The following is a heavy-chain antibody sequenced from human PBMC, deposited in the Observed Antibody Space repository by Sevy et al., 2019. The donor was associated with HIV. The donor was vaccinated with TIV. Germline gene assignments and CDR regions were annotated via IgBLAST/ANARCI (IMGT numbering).Heavy chain of an antibody. J-gene: IGHJ6*02. D-gene: IGHD2-2*01. V-gene: IGHV3-30*18. CDR2: LSYDERNK. Sequence: GGSLRLSCAASGYIFSSYGIHWVRQAPGKGLEWVAFLSYDERNKYYADSVKGRFTISGDSSKNTFYLQMNNLRADDTAVYHWAKDRDVLLVPSTMRDEYPGYGMDVWGQGTTVTVSS. CDR3: AKDRDVLLVPSTMRDEYPGYGMDV. CDR1: GYIFSSYG.